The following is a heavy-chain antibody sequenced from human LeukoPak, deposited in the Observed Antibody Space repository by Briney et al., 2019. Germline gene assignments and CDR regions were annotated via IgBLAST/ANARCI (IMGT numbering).Heavy chain of an antibody. D-gene: IGHD2-2*01. CDR2: IKSKTDGGTT. Sequence: GGSLRLSCAASGFTFSSYAMSWVRQAPGKGLEWVGRIKSKTDGGTTDYAAPVKGRFTISRDDSKNTLYLQMNSLKTEDTAVYYCTTDFGDCSSTSCYGFYYFDYWGQGTLVTVSS. V-gene: IGHV3-15*01. J-gene: IGHJ4*02. CDR3: TTDFGDCSSTSCYGFYYFDY. CDR1: GFTFSSYA.